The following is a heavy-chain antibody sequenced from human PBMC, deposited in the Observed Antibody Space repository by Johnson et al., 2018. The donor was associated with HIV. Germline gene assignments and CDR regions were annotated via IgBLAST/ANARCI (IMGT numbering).Heavy chain of an antibody. Sequence: VQLVESGGGVVRPGGSLRLSCAASGFTFDDYGMSWVRQAPGKGLEWVSGINWNGGSTGYGDLVKGRFTMSGDNAKKSLFLQMNSLRVEDTAFYYCAREGPRITIFGVVTPSAFDIWGQGTMVTVSS. CDR1: GFTFDDYG. D-gene: IGHD3-3*01. V-gene: IGHV3-20*04. CDR2: INWNGGST. J-gene: IGHJ3*02. CDR3: AREGPRITIFGVVTPSAFDI.